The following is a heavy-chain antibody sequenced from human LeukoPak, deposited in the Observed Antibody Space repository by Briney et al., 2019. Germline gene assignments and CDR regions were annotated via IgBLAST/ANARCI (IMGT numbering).Heavy chain of an antibody. V-gene: IGHV3-23*01. CDR3: ARSLRHCTSTSCSLYYYMDV. CDR1: GFSLSSYA. Sequence: PGGSLRLSCTASGFSLSSYAMSWVRQAPGKGLEWVSSISGSGDDTNTADSVKGRFTISRDNSKKTLFLLMTSLRDGDTAVYYCARSLRHCTSTSCSLYYYMDVWGKGTTVTVSS. CDR2: ISGSGDDT. J-gene: IGHJ6*03. D-gene: IGHD2-2*01.